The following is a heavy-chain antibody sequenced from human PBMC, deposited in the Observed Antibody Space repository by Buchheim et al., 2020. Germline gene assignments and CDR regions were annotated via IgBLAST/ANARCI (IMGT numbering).Heavy chain of an antibody. Sequence: QVQLVESGGGVVQPGRSLRLSCAASGFTFSSYGMHWVRQAPDKGLEWVAVISYDGSNIYYADSVKGRFTISRDNSKKTLYLQMNSLRAEDTAVYYCAKSSGGSIAVTGTEYLDLWGRGTL. CDR3: AKSSGGSIAVTGTEYLDL. V-gene: IGHV3-30*18. CDR2: ISYDGSNI. D-gene: IGHD6-19*01. J-gene: IGHJ2*01. CDR1: GFTFSSYG.